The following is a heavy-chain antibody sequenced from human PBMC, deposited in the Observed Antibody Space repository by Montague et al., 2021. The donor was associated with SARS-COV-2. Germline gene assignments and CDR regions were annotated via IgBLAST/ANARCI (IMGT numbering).Heavy chain of an antibody. V-gene: IGHV4-59*01. J-gene: IGHJ6*02. D-gene: IGHD3-3*01. Sequence: SETLSLTCTVSGGSISSYYWSWIRQPPGKGLEWIGYINYSGSTNYNPSLKSRVTISVDTSKNQSSLKLSSVTAADTAVYYCARGVSYYDFWSGYDYGMDVWGQGTTVTVSS. CDR2: INYSGST. CDR1: GGSISSYY. CDR3: ARGVSYYDFWSGYDYGMDV.